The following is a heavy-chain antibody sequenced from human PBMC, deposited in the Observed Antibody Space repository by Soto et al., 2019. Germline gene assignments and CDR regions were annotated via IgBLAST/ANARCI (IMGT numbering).Heavy chain of an antibody. CDR1: GFIFSDYA. Sequence: PGGSLRLSCAAPGFIFSDYAMTWVRQTPGKGLEWVSAITSSGSSTYFADSLKGRITISRDNSKNTLSLQMDSLRVEDTAIYYCAKGVEGYVVSSFDSWGQGALVTVSS. CDR2: ITSSGSST. J-gene: IGHJ4*02. V-gene: IGHV3-23*01. D-gene: IGHD5-12*01. CDR3: AKGVEGYVVSSFDS.